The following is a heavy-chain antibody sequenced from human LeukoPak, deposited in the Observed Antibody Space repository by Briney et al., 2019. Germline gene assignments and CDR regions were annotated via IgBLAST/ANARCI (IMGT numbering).Heavy chain of an antibody. Sequence: ASVKVSCEASGYTFTNYAISWVRQAPGQGLEWMGWIGTYNGNPDYTQRLQGRVTMTTDTSTSTAYMELRSLKSDDTAVYYCAREDPGGAFDVWGRGTMVTVSS. J-gene: IGHJ3*01. D-gene: IGHD3-16*01. CDR3: AREDPGGAFDV. CDR2: IGTYNGNP. V-gene: IGHV1-18*01. CDR1: GYTFTNYA.